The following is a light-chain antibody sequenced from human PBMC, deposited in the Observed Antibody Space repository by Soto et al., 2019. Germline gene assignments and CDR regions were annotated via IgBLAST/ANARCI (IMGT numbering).Light chain of an antibody. J-gene: IGKJ4*01. Sequence: EIGLTQSPGTLSLSPGEGATLSCRASQSVGNSYVAWYQKKPGQAPRLLISGTYSRATGIPDRFRGSGSDTAFTRTIASLETAEFDVYDWQQWRSSPLSFGAGTKIESK. V-gene: IGKV3-20*01. CDR1: QSVGNSY. CDR3: QQWRSSPLS. CDR2: GTY.